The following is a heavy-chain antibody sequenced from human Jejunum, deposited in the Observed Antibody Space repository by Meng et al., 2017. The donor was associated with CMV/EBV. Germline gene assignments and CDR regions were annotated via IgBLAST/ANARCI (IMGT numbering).Heavy chain of an antibody. V-gene: IGHV3-30*02. CDR2: ISNDGSNK. CDR3: VKDRGVPYYESLTGYSYFDY. Sequence: TYGMHWVRQAPGKGLEWVTFISNDGSNKYYGNSVKGRFTISRDNSKNTLYLQMNSLRAEDTSVYYCVKDRGVPYYESLTGYSYFDYWGQGALVTVSS. J-gene: IGHJ4*02. D-gene: IGHD3-9*01. CDR1: TYG.